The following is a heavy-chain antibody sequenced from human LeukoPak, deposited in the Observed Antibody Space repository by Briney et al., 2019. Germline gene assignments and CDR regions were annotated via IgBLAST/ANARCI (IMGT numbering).Heavy chain of an antibody. CDR1: GGSISSSSYY. Sequence: SETLSLTCTVSGGSISSSSYYWGWIRQPPGKGLEWIGSIYYSGSTYYNPSLKSRVTISVDTSKNQFSLKLSSVTAADTAVYYCARLGYYYDGSGYPADYWGQGTLVTVSS. D-gene: IGHD3-22*01. CDR3: ARLGYYYDGSGYPADY. J-gene: IGHJ4*02. V-gene: IGHV4-39*01. CDR2: IYYSGST.